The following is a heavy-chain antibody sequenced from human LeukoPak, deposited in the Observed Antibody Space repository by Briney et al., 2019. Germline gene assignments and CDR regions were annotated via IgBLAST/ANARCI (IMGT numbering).Heavy chain of an antibody. J-gene: IGHJ5*01. V-gene: IGHV3-7*01. CDR1: GFTLSIYW. CDR3: AREEADS. Sequence: VGSLRLSCAASGFTLSIYWMTWVRQAPGKGLEWVANIKQDGSEKYYVDSVKGRFTISRDNAKNSLYLQMNSLRAEDTAVYYCAREEADSWGQGTLVTVSS. CDR2: IKQDGSEK.